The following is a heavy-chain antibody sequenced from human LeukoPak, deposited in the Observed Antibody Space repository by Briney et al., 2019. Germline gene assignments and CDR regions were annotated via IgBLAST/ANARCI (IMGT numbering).Heavy chain of an antibody. J-gene: IGHJ4*02. D-gene: IGHD1-26*01. V-gene: IGHV3-48*03. CDR1: GFTFSSYE. CDR3: ARGSGSYGPVDY. Sequence: GGSLRLSCAASGFTFSSYEMNWVRQAPGKGLEWVSYISSSGSTMYYADSVKGRFTISRDNAKNSLYLQMNSLRAEDTAVYYCARGSGSYGPVDYWGQGTLVTVSS. CDR2: ISSSGSTM.